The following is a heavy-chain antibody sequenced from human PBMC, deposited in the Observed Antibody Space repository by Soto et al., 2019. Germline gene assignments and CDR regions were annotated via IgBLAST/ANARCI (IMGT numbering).Heavy chain of an antibody. V-gene: IGHV3-21*01. Sequence: GGSLRLSCAASGFTFSLYSMNWVRQAPGKGLEWVPSIDSSSGYIYYADSVKGRLTLSRDNAKNSLYLLMNSLRAEDTAVYYCARSLADYYGSGSYFRYFDYWGQGTLVTVSS. CDR1: GFTFSLYS. CDR3: ARSLADYYGSGSYFRYFDY. CDR2: IDSSSGYI. J-gene: IGHJ4*02. D-gene: IGHD3-10*01.